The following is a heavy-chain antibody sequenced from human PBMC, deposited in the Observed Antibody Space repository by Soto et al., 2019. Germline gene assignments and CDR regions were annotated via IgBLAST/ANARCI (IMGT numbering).Heavy chain of an antibody. Sequence: QVQLVQSGAEVKKPGASVKVSCKASGYTFTSYDINWVRQATGQGLEWMGWMNPNSGNTGYAQKFQGRVTMTRNTSISTAYMELSSLRSEDTAVYYCARGPYSSCWYGFNYFDYWGQGTLVTVSS. J-gene: IGHJ4*02. V-gene: IGHV1-8*01. CDR2: MNPNSGNT. CDR1: GYTFTSYD. CDR3: ARGPYSSCWYGFNYFDY. D-gene: IGHD6-13*01.